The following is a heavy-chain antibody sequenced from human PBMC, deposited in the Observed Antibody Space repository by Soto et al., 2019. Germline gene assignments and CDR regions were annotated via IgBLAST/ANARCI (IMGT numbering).Heavy chain of an antibody. CDR2: ISSSGSTI. CDR3: ARGDGGGRYDFWRGEYYYYYMDV. V-gene: IGHV3-11*01. J-gene: IGHJ6*03. D-gene: IGHD3-3*01. CDR1: GLHFSDYY. Sequence: PGGSLRLSCAASGLHFSDYYRSWISQAPGKGLEWVSYISSSGSTIYYADSVKGRFTISRDNAKNSLYLQMNSLRAEDTAVYYCARGDGGGRYDFWRGEYYYYYMDVWGKGTTVTVSS.